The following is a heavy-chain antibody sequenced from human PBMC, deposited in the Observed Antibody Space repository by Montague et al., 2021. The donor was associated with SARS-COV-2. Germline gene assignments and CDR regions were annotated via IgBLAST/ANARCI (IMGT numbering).Heavy chain of an antibody. CDR3: ASTSASSDY. J-gene: IGHJ4*02. V-gene: IGHV6-1*01. D-gene: IGHD1-26*01. Sequence: NDYAVSVKSRITINPDTSKNQISLQLNSVTPEDTAVYYCASTSASSDYWGQGTLVTVS. CDR2: N.